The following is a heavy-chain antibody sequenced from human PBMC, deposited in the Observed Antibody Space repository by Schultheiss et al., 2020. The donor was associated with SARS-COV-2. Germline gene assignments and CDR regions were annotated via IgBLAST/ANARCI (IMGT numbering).Heavy chain of an antibody. CDR2: ISSSSSTI. D-gene: IGHD4-17*01. Sequence: GGSMRLSCAASGFTFSSYSMNWVRQAPGKGLEWVSYISSSSSTIYYADSVKGRFTISRDNAKNSLYLQMNSLRAEDTAVYYCARIIGDYAWYFDLWGRGTLVTVSS. CDR1: GFTFSSYS. V-gene: IGHV3-48*01. CDR3: ARIIGDYAWYFDL. J-gene: IGHJ2*01.